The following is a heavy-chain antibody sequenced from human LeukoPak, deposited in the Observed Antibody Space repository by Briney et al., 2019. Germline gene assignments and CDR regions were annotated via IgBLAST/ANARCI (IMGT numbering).Heavy chain of an antibody. CDR2: IYYSGST. CDR3: ARGDPKWIGELSLGYYGMDV. CDR1: GGSISSYY. D-gene: IGHD3-10*01. Sequence: PSGTLSLTCTVSGGSISSYYWSWIRQPPGKGLEWIGYIYYSGSTNYNPSLKSRVTISVDMSKNQFSLKLSSVTAADTAVYYCARGDPKWIGELSLGYYGMDVWGKGTTVTVSS. J-gene: IGHJ6*04. V-gene: IGHV4-59*01.